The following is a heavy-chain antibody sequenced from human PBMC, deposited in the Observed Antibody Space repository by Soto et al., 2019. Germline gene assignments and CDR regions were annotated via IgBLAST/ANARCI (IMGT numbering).Heavy chain of an antibody. D-gene: IGHD4-17*01. J-gene: IGHJ4*02. V-gene: IGHV3-30-3*01. CDR3: AREDYDPPPVFDY. Sequence: GGSLRLSCAASGFTFSSYAMHWVRQAPGKGLEWVAVISYDGSNKYYADSVKGRFTISRDNSKNTLYLQMNSLRAEDTAVYYCAREDYDPPPVFDYWGQGTLVTVSS. CDR1: GFTFSSYA. CDR2: ISYDGSNK.